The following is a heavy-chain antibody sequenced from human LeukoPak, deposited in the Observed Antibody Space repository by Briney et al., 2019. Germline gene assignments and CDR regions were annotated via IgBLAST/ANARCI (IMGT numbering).Heavy chain of an antibody. V-gene: IGHV3-21*01. CDR2: ISSSSSYI. Sequence: PGGSLRLSCAASGFTFSSYSMNWVRQAPGKGLEWVSSISSSSSYIYYADSVKGRFTISRDNAKNSLYLQMNSQRAEDTAVYYCARDTPGVSQRDFDYWGQGTLVTVSS. D-gene: IGHD2-8*01. CDR1: GFTFSSYS. J-gene: IGHJ4*02. CDR3: ARDTPGVSQRDFDY.